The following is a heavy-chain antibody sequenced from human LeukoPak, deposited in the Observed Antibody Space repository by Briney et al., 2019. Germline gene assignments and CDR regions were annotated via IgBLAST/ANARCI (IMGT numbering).Heavy chain of an antibody. CDR2: INSDGSST. CDR3: ARVGAYYDSSGYYYY. J-gene: IGHJ4*02. CDR1: GXTXXSYW. D-gene: IGHD3-22*01. V-gene: IGHV3-74*01. Sequence: GXTXXSYWXXWVRHAPGKGLVWVXXINSDGSSTSYADSVKGRFTISRDNAKNTLYLQMNSLRAEDTAVYYCARVGAYYDSSGYYYYWGQGTLVTVSS.